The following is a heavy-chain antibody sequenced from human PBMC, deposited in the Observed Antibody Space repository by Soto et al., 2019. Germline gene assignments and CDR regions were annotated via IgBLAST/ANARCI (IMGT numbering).Heavy chain of an antibody. CDR1: GFTFSSYG. CDR2: ISYDGSNK. CDR3: ARGDGHSYGSTFDC. V-gene: IGHV3-30*19. J-gene: IGHJ4*02. D-gene: IGHD5-18*01. Sequence: GGSLRLSCAASGFTFSSYGMHWVRQAPGKGLQWVAFISYDGSNKYYADSVTGRFTISRDNSKNTLYLQMNSLRAEDTAVYYCARGDGHSYGSTFDCWGQGTLVTVSS.